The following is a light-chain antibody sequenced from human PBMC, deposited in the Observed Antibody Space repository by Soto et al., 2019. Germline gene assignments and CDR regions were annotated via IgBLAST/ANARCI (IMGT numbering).Light chain of an antibody. V-gene: IGKV3-11*01. CDR3: QQRSNWPGT. CDR1: QSVSSY. CDR2: DAS. J-gene: IGKJ1*01. Sequence: EIVLTQSPDTLSLSPGERATLSCRASQSVSSYLAWYQQKPGQAPRLLIYDASNRATGIPARFRGSGSGTDFTLTISSLEPEDFAVYYCQQRSNWPGTFGQGTKVEIK.